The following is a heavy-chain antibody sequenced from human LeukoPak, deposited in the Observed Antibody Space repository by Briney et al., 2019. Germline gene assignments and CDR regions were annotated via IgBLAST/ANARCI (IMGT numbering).Heavy chain of an antibody. Sequence: PGGSLRLSCAASGFTFRNYWMSWVRQAPGKGLEWVAKISEDGSAKYHADSVKGRFTISRDNAKNSPYLQMNSLRAEDAALYYCARYGAYDFNYWGQGTLVTVSS. V-gene: IGHV3-7*02. CDR3: ARYGAYDFNY. J-gene: IGHJ4*02. CDR2: ISEDGSAK. CDR1: GFTFRNYW. D-gene: IGHD5-12*01.